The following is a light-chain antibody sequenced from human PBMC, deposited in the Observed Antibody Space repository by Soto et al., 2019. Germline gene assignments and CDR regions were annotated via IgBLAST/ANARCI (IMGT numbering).Light chain of an antibody. V-gene: IGLV2-11*01. CDR3: CSYAGGHTWV. CDR2: DVS. CDR1: SSDVGDYDF. J-gene: IGLJ7*01. Sequence: QSALTQPRSVSGSPGQSVTISCTGTSSDVGDYDFVSWYQQHPGKVPKVIIYDVSVRPSGVPDRFSGSKSGNTASLTISGLQAEDEAVYYCCSYAGGHTWVFGGGTQLTVL.